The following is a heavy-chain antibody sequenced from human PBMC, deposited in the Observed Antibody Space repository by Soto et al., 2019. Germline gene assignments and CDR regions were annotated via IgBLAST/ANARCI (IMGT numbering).Heavy chain of an antibody. D-gene: IGHD6-6*01. J-gene: IGHJ6*02. Sequence: GGSLRLSCAASGFTFSSYAMHWVRQAPGKGLEWVAVISYDGSNKYYADSVKGRFTISRDNSKNTLYLQMNSLRAEDKAVYYCAREGYSSSLRYYYYGMDVWGQGTTVTVSS. CDR3: AREGYSSSLRYYYYGMDV. V-gene: IGHV3-30-3*01. CDR1: GFTFSSYA. CDR2: ISYDGSNK.